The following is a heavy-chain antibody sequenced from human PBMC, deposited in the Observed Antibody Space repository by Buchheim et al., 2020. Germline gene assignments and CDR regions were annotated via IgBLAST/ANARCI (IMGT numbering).Heavy chain of an antibody. CDR2: ISSSGSTI. Sequence: EVQLVESGGGLVQPGGSLRLSCAASGFTFSSDEMNWVRQAPGKGLEWVSYISSSGSTIYYADSVKGRFTISRDNAKNSLYLQMNSLRAEDTAVYYCAATYYYDSSGYYSLGHLDYWGQGTL. CDR1: GFTFSSDE. J-gene: IGHJ4*02. D-gene: IGHD3-22*01. CDR3: AATYYYDSSGYYSLGHLDY. V-gene: IGHV3-48*03.